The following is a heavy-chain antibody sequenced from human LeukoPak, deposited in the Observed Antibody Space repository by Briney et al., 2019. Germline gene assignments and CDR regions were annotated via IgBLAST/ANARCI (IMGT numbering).Heavy chain of an antibody. V-gene: IGHV1-2*06. CDR2: IDPNTGGT. Sequence: ASVKVSCKTSGYTFTNYYIHWVRQAPGQGIEWMGRIDPNTGGTKSAKNFQGRVTMTRDTSISTAYMALSGLRSDDTAVYYCARFDDYGDYRLDYWGQGTLATVSS. J-gene: IGHJ4*02. CDR3: ARFDDYGDYRLDY. CDR1: GYTFTNYY. D-gene: IGHD4-17*01.